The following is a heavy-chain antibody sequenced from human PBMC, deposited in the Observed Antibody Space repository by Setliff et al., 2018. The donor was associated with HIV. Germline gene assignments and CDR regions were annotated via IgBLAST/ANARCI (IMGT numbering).Heavy chain of an antibody. Sequence: SETLSLSCAASGFTFSNAWMNWVRQTPGKGLEWIGEIDHSGSTKYHASLKSRVTISIDTSKNQFSLKLSSVTAADTAVYFCARGRGSSSSWPIDYWGQGTLVTVSS. CDR1: GFTFSNAW. CDR2: IDHSGST. D-gene: IGHD6-13*01. CDR3: ARGRGSSSSWPIDY. V-gene: IGHV4-34*01. J-gene: IGHJ4*02.